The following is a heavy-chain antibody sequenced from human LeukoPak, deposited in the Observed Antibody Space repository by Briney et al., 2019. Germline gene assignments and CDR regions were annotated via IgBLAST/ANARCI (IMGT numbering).Heavy chain of an antibody. CDR2: INPNDGDT. D-gene: IGHD2-2*01. Sequence: ASVKVSCKAPGYTFTDYYMHWVRQAPGQGFEWMGWINPNDGDTNYAQKFQGRVTMTRDTSNSTAHMEVSRLRSDDTAVYYCARANFLYCSSSTCLFDYWGQGTLVTVSS. CDR3: ARANFLYCSSSTCLFDY. J-gene: IGHJ4*02. V-gene: IGHV1-2*02. CDR1: GYTFTDYY.